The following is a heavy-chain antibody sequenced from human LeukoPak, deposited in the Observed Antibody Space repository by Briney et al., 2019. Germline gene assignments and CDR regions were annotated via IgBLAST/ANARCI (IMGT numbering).Heavy chain of an antibody. CDR2: IYYSGST. CDR3: ARLVRGRGSYLAFDI. J-gene: IGHJ3*02. D-gene: IGHD1-26*01. Sequence: SETLSLTCTVSGGSISSSSYYWGWIRQPPGKGLEWIGSIYYSGSTYYNPPLKSRVTISVDTSKNQFSLKLSSVTAADTAVYYCARLVRGRGSYLAFDIWGQGTMVTVSS. CDR1: GGSISSSSYY. V-gene: IGHV4-39*01.